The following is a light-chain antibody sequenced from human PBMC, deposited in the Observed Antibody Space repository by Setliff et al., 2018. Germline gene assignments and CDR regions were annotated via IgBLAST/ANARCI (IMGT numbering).Light chain of an antibody. V-gene: IGLV2-14*03. J-gene: IGLJ1*01. Sequence: QSALAQPASVSGSPGQSIAISCTGTSSDVGGSNHVSWYQQQPGKAPRLIIYGVTNRPSGVSDRFSGSKSGNTASLTISGLQAEDDADYYCCSHTKTLNPFVFGTGTKVTVL. CDR2: GVT. CDR3: CSHTKTLNPFV. CDR1: SSDVGGSNH.